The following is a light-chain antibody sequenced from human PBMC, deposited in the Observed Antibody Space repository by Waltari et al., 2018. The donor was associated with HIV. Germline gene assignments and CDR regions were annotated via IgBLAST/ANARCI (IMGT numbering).Light chain of an antibody. CDR2: GAS. J-gene: IGKJ4*01. V-gene: IGKV3-20*01. Sequence: EIVLTQSPGTLSFSPGERATLSCRASQSVSSSYLAWYQQKLGKAPRLLIYGASSRATGIPDRFSGSGSGTDFTLTISRLEPEDFAVYYCHQYGSSPETFGGGTKVEIK. CDR3: HQYGSSPET. CDR1: QSVSSSY.